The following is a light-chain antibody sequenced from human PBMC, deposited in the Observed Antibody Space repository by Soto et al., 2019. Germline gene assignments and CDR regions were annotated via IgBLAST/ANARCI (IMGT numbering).Light chain of an antibody. J-gene: IGKJ4*01. CDR1: QGISSY. CDR3: QQHNSYPLT. V-gene: IGKV1-9*01. Sequence: DIQMTQSPSTLSASAGDRVTITCRASQGISSYLAWYQQKPGKAPKLLIYAASTLQSGVPSRFSGSGSGTEFTLTISCLQSEDFATYYCQQHNSYPLTFGGGTKVDIK. CDR2: AAS.